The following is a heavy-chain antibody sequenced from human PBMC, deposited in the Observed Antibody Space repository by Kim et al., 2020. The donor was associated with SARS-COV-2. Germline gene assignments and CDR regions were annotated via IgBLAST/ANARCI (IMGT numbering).Heavy chain of an antibody. CDR2: IDPSDSFT. CDR1: GYTFSSSW. CDR3: ARSNSHILTGYYTPRPGNNYYYFGMDV. J-gene: IGHJ6*02. Sequence: GESLKISCQAAGYTFSSSWITWVRQMPGKGLEWMGRIDPSDSFTKYSPSFEGHVTISADKSISTAYLQWSSLKASDTATYYCARSNSHILTGYYTPRPGNNYYYFGMDVWGQGTTVTVSS. V-gene: IGHV5-10-1*01. D-gene: IGHD3-9*01.